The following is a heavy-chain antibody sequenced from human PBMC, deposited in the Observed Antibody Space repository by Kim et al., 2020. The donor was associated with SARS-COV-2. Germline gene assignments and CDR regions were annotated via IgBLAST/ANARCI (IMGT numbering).Heavy chain of an antibody. CDR3: ARGAAAGYNWFDP. CDR1: GGTFSSYA. Sequence: SVKVSCKASGGTFSSYAISWVRQAPGQGLEWMGRIIPILGITNYAQKFQGRVTITADKSTSTAYMELSSLRSEDTAVYYCARGAAAGYNWFDPWGQGTLVTVSS. V-gene: IGHV1-69*04. J-gene: IGHJ5*02. D-gene: IGHD6-13*01. CDR2: IIPILGIT.